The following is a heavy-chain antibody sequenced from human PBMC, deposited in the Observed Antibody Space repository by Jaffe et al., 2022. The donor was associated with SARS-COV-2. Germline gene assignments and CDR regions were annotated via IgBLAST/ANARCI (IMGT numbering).Heavy chain of an antibody. CDR3: ARHLGYSDSSGSYYDAFDV. J-gene: IGHJ3*01. CDR1: GGSISASY. CDR2: IYNSGNL. D-gene: IGHD3-22*01. V-gene: IGHV4-59*08. Sequence: QVQLQESGPGLVKPSETLSLTCTVSGGSISASYWSWIRQSPGKGLEWIGHIYNSGNLNYNPSLRGRVTISEDTSKNQVSLNLSSVTAADTAVYYCARHLGYSDSSGSYYDAFDVWGQGTMVTVSS.